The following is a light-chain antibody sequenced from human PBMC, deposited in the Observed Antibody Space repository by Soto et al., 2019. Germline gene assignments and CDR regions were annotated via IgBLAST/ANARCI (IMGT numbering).Light chain of an antibody. V-gene: IGKV1-9*01. J-gene: IGKJ1*01. CDR2: DAT. CDR1: QAISSH. CDR3: QQGSTFPWT. Sequence: DIQLTQSPSFLSASVGGRVTITCRASQAISSHLAWYQQKPGKAPKLLIYDATNLQSGVSSRFSGSGSGTHFTLTINSLQPDDFATYFCQQGSTFPWTFGQGTKVDIK.